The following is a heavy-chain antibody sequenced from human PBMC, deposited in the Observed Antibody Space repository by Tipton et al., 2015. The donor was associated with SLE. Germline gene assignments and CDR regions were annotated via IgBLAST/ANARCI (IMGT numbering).Heavy chain of an antibody. J-gene: IGHJ3*02. CDR2: INSDGSST. CDR1: GFTFSSYW. Sequence: SLRLSCAASGFTFSSYWMHWVRQAPGKGLVWVSRINSDGSSTSYADSVKGRFTISRDNAKNSLYLQMNSLRAEDTAVYYCASGSSTSSDADAFDIWGQGTMVTVSS. CDR3: ASGSSTSSDADAFDI. D-gene: IGHD2-2*01. V-gene: IGHV3-74*01.